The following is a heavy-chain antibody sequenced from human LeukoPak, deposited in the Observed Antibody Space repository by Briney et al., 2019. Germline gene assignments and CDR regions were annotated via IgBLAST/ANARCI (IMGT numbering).Heavy chain of an antibody. V-gene: IGHV5-10-1*01. D-gene: IGHD4-17*01. Sequence: GESLRISCKGSGYIFSNYWISWVRQMPGKGLEWMGRIEAIDSYTNYSPSFQGHVTMSVDKSTRTAYLQWSSLKASDTAMYYCARQTTVTTQSDYWGQGTLVTVSS. J-gene: IGHJ4*02. CDR2: IEAIDSYT. CDR1: GYIFSNYW. CDR3: ARQTTVTTQSDY.